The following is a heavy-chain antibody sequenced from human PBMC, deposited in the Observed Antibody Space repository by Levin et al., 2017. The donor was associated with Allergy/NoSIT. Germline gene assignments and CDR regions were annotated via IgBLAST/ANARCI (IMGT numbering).Heavy chain of an antibody. V-gene: IGHV3-64D*06. CDR3: VTRTVTYQGG. D-gene: IGHD4-17*01. Sequence: QHGESLKISCSASGLIFSNYGMHWVRQAPGKGLEYISAITNNGGSTYYADSVKGRFTISRDNSKNTLYLQMSSVRPEDTAMYYCVTRTVTYQGGWGQGTLVTVSS. CDR1: GLIFSNYG. CDR2: ITNNGGST. J-gene: IGHJ4*02.